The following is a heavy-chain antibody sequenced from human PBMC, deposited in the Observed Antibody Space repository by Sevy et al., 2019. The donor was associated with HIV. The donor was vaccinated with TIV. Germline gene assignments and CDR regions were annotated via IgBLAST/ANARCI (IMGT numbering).Heavy chain of an antibody. J-gene: IGHJ2*01. CDR2: ISISSSTI. CDR1: GFTFSSYS. V-gene: IGHV3-48*02. CDR3: ARDEVGTVVTPRWFFDL. D-gene: IGHD5-12*01. Sequence: GGSLRLSCAASGFTFSSYSMNWVRQAPGKGLEWVSYISISSSTIYYADSLKGRFTISRDNAKNSLYLQMNSLRDEDTAVYYCARDEVGTVVTPRWFFDLWGRGTLVTVSS.